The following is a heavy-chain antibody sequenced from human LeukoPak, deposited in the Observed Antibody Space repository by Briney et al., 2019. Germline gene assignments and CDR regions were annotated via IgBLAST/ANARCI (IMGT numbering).Heavy chain of an antibody. CDR3: ARGRLVDY. D-gene: IGHD6-25*01. J-gene: IGHJ4*02. Sequence: SETLSLTCAVYGGSFSGYYWSWIRQPPGKGLEWIGEINHSGSTNYNPSLKSRVTISVDTSKNQFSLKLSSVTAADMAVYYCARGRLVDYWGQGTLVTVSS. CDR1: GGSFSGYY. CDR2: INHSGST. V-gene: IGHV4-34*01.